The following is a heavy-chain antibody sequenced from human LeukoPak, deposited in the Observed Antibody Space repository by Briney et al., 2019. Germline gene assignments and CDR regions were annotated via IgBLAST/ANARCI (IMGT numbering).Heavy chain of an antibody. J-gene: IGHJ4*02. Sequence: SETLSLTCTVSGGSISSTSYFWGWIRQPPGKGLEWIGSIYYSGSTYYNPSLKSRVTISVDTSKNQFSLKLISVTAADTAVYFCARRENYYGSGSYYSYWGQGTLVTASS. V-gene: IGHV4-39*01. CDR2: IYYSGST. D-gene: IGHD3-10*01. CDR3: ARRENYYGSGSYYSY. CDR1: GGSISSTSYF.